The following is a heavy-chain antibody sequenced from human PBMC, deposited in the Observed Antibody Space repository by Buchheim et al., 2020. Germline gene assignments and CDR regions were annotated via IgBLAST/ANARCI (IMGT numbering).Heavy chain of an antibody. V-gene: IGHV5-51*01. J-gene: IGHJ6*02. CDR1: GYSFTSYW. D-gene: IGHD6-19*01. Sequence: EVQLVQSGAEVKKPGESLKISCKGSGYSFTSYWIAWVRQMPGKGLEWMGIIYPGDSNTRYSPSFQGQVTMSADKSLSTAYPHGSSLKASDTAMYYCARHGAVAGTDSGYHYGMDVWGQGTT. CDR2: IYPGDSNT. CDR3: ARHGAVAGTDSGYHYGMDV.